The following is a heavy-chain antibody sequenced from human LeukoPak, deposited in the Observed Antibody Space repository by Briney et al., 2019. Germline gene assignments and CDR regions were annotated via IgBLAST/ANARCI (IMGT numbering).Heavy chain of an antibody. V-gene: IGHV3-48*03. CDR2: MTASSVTF. D-gene: IGHD5-12*01. J-gene: IGHJ4*02. CDR3: ARSLSGYDHLSAF. CDR1: GFTFSSYA. Sequence: GGSLRLSCEVSGFTFSSYAMTWVRQVPGRGLEWIAYMTASSVTFYYADSVRGRFTISRDNARNSLFLQMNSLTVEDTAVYYCARSLSGYDHLSAFWGQGTLVTVSS.